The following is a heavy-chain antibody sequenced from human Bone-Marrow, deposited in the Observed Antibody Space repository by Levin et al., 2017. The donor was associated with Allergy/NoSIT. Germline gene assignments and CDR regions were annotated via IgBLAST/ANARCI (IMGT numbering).Heavy chain of an antibody. CDR3: AKSSGYSGNEHYGMDV. D-gene: IGHD5-12*01. J-gene: IGHJ6*02. CDR2: IYSGGST. V-gene: IGHV3-53*01. Sequence: GESLKISCAASGFTVSVNYMNWVRQAPGKGLEWVSIIYSGGSTYYADSVKGRFTISRDNSKNTVYLQMNSLRAEDTAVYYCAKSSGYSGNEHYGMDVWGQGTTVIVSS. CDR1: GFTVSVNY.